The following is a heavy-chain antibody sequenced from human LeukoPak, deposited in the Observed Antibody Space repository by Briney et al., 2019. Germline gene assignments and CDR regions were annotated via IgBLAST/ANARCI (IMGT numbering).Heavy chain of an antibody. CDR1: GGSISTYY. V-gene: IGHV4-59*01. Sequence: SETLSLTCSVSGGSISTYYWSWIRQPPGKGLEWIGYNYNRGTTNYNPSLTSRVTISVDRSKNQFSLSLTSVTAADTAVYCCARERASAGPHFEHWGRGILVTVSS. J-gene: IGHJ4*02. CDR2: NYNRGTT. D-gene: IGHD6-13*01. CDR3: ARERASAGPHFEH.